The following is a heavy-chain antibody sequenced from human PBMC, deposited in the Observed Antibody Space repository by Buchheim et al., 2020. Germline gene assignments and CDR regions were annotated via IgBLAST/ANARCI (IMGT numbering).Heavy chain of an antibody. V-gene: IGHV4-34*01. CDR1: GGSFSDYY. Sequence: VQLQQWGAGLLKPSETLSLTCAVYGGSFSDYYWTWIRQPPGKGLEWIGEINHSGSSNYNPSLKSRVAISVDTSLNQFFLRLNSVIAADTAVYYCARAYSSGSFNWFDPWGQGTL. J-gene: IGHJ5*02. D-gene: IGHD3-10*01. CDR3: ARAYSSGSFNWFDP. CDR2: INHSGSS.